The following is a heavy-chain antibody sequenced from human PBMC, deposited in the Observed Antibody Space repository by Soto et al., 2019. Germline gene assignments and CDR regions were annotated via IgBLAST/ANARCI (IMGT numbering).Heavy chain of an antibody. CDR3: ARRLCVHVDCKGNDGFDV. J-gene: IGHJ3*01. V-gene: IGHV3-30*03. Sequence: GGSLRLSCAASGFTFGDYVIHWIRQAPGKGLEWVAVMSEHGEAIYYADSVKGRFTISRDNAKNTLSLQMDSLRVEDTAVYYCARRLCVHVDCKGNDGFDVWGQGTMVTVSS. CDR2: MSEHGEAI. D-gene: IGHD2-21*02. CDR1: GFTFGDYV.